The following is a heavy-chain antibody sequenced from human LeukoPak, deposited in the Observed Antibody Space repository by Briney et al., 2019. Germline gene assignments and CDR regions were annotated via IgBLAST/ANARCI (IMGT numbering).Heavy chain of an antibody. J-gene: IGHJ4*02. CDR2: ISGSGGST. V-gene: IGHV3-23*01. CDR1: GFTFSSYA. CDR3: AKVRQWLVRTIDY. Sequence: GGSLRLSCAASGFTFSSYAMSWVRQAPGKGLEWVSAISGSGGSTYYADSVKGRFTISRDNSKNTLYLQMNSLGAEDTAVYYCAKVRQWLVRTIDYWGQGTLVTVSS. D-gene: IGHD6-19*01.